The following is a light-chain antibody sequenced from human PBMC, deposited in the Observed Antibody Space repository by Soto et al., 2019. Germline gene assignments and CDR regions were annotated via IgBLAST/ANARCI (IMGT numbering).Light chain of an antibody. J-gene: IGKJ4*01. V-gene: IGKV1-27*01. Sequence: DLKMTQAPSSMSGSVGDRVTITCRASQGISNYLAWYQQRPGEVPKLLIYAASTLHSGVPSRFSGSGSGTDFTLTISRLEPEDFALYYCQQYGNSPPLTFGGGTKVDIK. CDR3: QQYGNSPPLT. CDR2: AAS. CDR1: QGISNY.